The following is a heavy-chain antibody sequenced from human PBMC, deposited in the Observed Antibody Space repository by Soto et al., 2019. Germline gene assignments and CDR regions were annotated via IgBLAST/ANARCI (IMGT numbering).Heavy chain of an antibody. CDR1: GFTFSSYE. CDR3: ARDSRMDV. CDR2: ISGGGSTI. J-gene: IGHJ6*02. Sequence: PGGSLRLSCAASGFTFSSYEMNWVRQASGKGLEWVSYISGGGSTIYYADSVKGRFTISRDNAKNSLFLQMNSLRAEDTAVYYCARDSRMDVWGQGTTVTGS. V-gene: IGHV3-48*03.